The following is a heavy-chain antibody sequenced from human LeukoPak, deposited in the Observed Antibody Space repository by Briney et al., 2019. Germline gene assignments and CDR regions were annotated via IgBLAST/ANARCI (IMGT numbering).Heavy chain of an antibody. CDR1: GFTFSSYS. J-gene: IGHJ4*02. CDR2: ISYDGSNK. CDR3: ARAQAVAGPGGFDY. D-gene: IGHD6-19*01. Sequence: PGGSLRLSCVGSGFTFSSYSMSWVRQAPGKGLEWVAVISYDGSNKYYADSVKGRFTISRDNSKNTLYLQMNSLRAEDTAVYYCARAQAVAGPGGFDYWGQGTLVTVSS. V-gene: IGHV3-30-3*01.